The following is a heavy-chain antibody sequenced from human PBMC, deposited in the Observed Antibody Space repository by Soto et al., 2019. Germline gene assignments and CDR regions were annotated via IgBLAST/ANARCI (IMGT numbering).Heavy chain of an antibody. V-gene: IGHV1-3*01. CDR3: ARVAAAGKVYSYYGMDV. Sequence: QVQLVQSGAEVKKPGASVKVSCKASGYTFTSYAMHWVRQAPGQRLEWMGWINAGNGNTKYSQKFQGRVTITRDTSASTAYMELSSLRSEDTAVYYCARVAAAGKVYSYYGMDVWGQGTTVTVSS. CDR2: INAGNGNT. CDR1: GYTFTSYA. D-gene: IGHD6-13*01. J-gene: IGHJ6*02.